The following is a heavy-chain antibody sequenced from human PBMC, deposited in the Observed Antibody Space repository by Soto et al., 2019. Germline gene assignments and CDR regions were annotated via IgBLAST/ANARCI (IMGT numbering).Heavy chain of an antibody. CDR1: GGSFSGYY. V-gene: IGHV4-34*01. D-gene: IGHD4-4*01. J-gene: IGHJ5*02. CDR3: AGAARVGTVTKSSFDP. Sequence: QVQLQQWGAGLLKPSETLSLTCAVYGGSFSGYYWSWIRQPPGKGLEWIGEINHCGSTNYNPSHTGPVTKTVDTSKNRFSRKLSSVTAADTALYYCAGAARVGTVTKSSFDPWGQGTLVTVFS. CDR2: INHCGST.